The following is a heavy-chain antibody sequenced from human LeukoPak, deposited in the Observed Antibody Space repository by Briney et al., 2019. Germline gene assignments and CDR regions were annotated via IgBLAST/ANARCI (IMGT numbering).Heavy chain of an antibody. D-gene: IGHD3-3*01. J-gene: IGHJ4*02. V-gene: IGHV1-2*02. CDR3: ARDQRRGYDFWSGYYWRSDY. Sequence: ASVKVSCKASGYTFTGYYMHWVRQAPGQGLEWMGWINPNSGGTNYAQKFQGRVTMTTDTSTSTAYMELRSLRSDDTAVYYCARDQRRGYDFWSGYYWRSDYWGQGTLVTVSS. CDR2: INPNSGGT. CDR1: GYTFTGYY.